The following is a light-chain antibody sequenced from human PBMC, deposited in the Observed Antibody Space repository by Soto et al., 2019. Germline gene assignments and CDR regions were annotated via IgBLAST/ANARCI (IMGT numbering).Light chain of an antibody. V-gene: IGKV1-5*01. Sequence: DIQMTQSPSTLSASVGDRVTITCRASQTIRSWLAWYQQKPGKAPKLLIYDASSLESGVPSRFSGSGSGTEFTLTISSLQPDDFATYYCQLYNTYPWTFGQGTKVEIK. CDR2: DAS. CDR1: QTIRSW. CDR3: QLYNTYPWT. J-gene: IGKJ1*01.